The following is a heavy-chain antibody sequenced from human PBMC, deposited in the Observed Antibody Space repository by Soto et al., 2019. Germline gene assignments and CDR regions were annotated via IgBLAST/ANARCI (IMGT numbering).Heavy chain of an antibody. CDR3: ARRYGGNFDY. CDR1: GGSISSYY. Sequence: PSETLSLTCTVSGGSISSYYWSWIRQPPGKGLEWIGYIYYSGSANYNPSLKSRVTISVDTSKNQFSLKLTSVTAADTAVYYCARRYGGNFDYWGQGTLVPVSS. J-gene: IGHJ4*02. V-gene: IGHV4-59*01. CDR2: IYYSGSA. D-gene: IGHD1-26*01.